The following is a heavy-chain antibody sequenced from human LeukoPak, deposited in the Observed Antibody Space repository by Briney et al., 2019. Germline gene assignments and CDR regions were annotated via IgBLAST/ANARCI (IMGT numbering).Heavy chain of an antibody. J-gene: IGHJ3*02. D-gene: IGHD6-13*01. CDR1: GFTFSSYW. V-gene: IGHV3-48*04. CDR2: ISSSGSTI. Sequence: PGGSLRLSCAASGFTFSSYWMSWVRQAPGKGLEWVSYISSSGSTIYYADSVKGRFTISRDNAKNSLYLQMNSLRAEDTAVYYCARDRSSSWYKFYAFDIWGQGTMVTVSS. CDR3: ARDRSSSWYKFYAFDI.